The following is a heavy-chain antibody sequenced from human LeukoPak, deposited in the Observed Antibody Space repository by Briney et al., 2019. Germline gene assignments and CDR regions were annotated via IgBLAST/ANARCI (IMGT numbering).Heavy chain of an antibody. D-gene: IGHD3-10*02. J-gene: IGHJ4*02. CDR2: VYHSGST. V-gene: IGHV4-31*03. CDR1: GGSVSGANYY. Sequence: SETLSLICTVSGGSVSGANYYWSWIRQHPGKGLELIGYVYHSGSTSYNPSLKTRVAISIDTSNNQFSLNLNSVTAADTAVYYCARMFEPLYYFDCWGQGTLVTVSS. CDR3: ARMFEPLYYFDC.